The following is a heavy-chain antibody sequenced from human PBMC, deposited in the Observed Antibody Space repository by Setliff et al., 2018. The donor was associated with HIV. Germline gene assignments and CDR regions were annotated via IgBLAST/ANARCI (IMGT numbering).Heavy chain of an antibody. CDR1: GYSISSSHW. V-gene: IGHV4-28*01. D-gene: IGHD3-22*01. CDR2: IYYSGST. CDR3: ASRVYYYDSSGYLREEGFDP. J-gene: IGHJ5*02. Sequence: SETLSLTCAVSGYSISSSHWWGWIRQPPGKGLEWIGYIYYSGSTNYNPSLKSRATMSVDTSNNRFSLKLSSVTAADAAVYYCASRVYYYDSSGYLREEGFDPWGQGTLVTVSS.